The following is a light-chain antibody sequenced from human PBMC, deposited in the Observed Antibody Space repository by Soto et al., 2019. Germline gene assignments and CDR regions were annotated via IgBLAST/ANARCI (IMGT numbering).Light chain of an antibody. CDR3: QQRYSTPPT. Sequence: PMTPSPSSLSASVGDRVTIXXRASQSISSYLNWWQQKPGKAPKLXIYAAASLQRGVPSRSSGSGSGTDLTLTISSLQPEDVATDYCQQRYSTPPTFGEGTKVDIK. J-gene: IGKJ4*01. CDR1: QSISSY. V-gene: IGKV1-39*01. CDR2: AAA.